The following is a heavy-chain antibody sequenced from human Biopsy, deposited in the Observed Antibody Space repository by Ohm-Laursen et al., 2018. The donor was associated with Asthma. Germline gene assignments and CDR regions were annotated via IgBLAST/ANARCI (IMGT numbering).Heavy chain of an antibody. J-gene: IGHJ4*02. D-gene: IGHD5-12*01. CDR2: INTNTGNP. CDR1: GYTFTYFS. Sequence: ASVKVSCNASGYTFTYFSIYWVRQAPGQGLEWLGRINTNTGNPTYAQAYTGRFVFSLDTSVSTAYLRISSLKADDTAVHYCARGRYRGYDFDYWGQGSLVTVSS. CDR3: ARGRYRGYDFDY. V-gene: IGHV7-4-1*02.